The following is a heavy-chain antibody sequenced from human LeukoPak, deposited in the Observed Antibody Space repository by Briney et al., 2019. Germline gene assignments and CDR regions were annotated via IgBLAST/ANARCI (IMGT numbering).Heavy chain of an antibody. J-gene: IGHJ4*02. V-gene: IGHV4-34*01. CDR1: GGSFSGYY. D-gene: IGHD3-10*01. CDR3: ARLWFGRPFDY. Sequence: SETLSLTCAVYGGSFSGYYWSWIRQPPGKGLEWIGEINHSGSTNYNPSLKSRVTISVDTSKNQFSLKLSSVTAADTAVYYCARLWFGRPFDYWGQGTLVTVSS. CDR2: INHSGST.